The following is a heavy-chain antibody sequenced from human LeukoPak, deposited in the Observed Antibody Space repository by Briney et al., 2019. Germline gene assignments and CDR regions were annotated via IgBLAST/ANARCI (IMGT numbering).Heavy chain of an antibody. CDR1: GFTVSSDY. V-gene: IGHV3-53*01. Sequence: PGGSLRLSCAASGFTVSSDYMSWVRQAPGKGLEWVSVIYSGGSTYYTDSVKGRFTISRDNSKNTLYLQMNSLRAEDTAVYYCATHWYSLHWGQGILVTVSS. CDR3: ATHWYSLH. CDR2: IYSGGST. J-gene: IGHJ1*01.